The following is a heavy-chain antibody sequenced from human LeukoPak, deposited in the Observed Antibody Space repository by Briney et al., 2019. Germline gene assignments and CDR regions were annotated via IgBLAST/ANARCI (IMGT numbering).Heavy chain of an antibody. CDR3: ARHRVGDYGLYYFDY. V-gene: IGHV4-39*01. J-gene: IGHJ4*02. CDR2: IYYSGST. Sequence: SETLSLTCTVAGGSISSSSYYWGWIRQPPGQGLEWIGNIYYSGSTYYNPSLKSRVTISVDTSKNQFSLKLSSVTAADTAVYYCARHRVGDYGLYYFDYWGQGTLVTVSS. CDR1: GGSISSSSYY. D-gene: IGHD4-17*01.